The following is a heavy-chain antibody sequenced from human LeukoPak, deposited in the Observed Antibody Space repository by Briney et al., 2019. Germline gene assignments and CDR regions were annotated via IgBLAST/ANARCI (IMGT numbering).Heavy chain of an antibody. CDR2: IYTSGST. J-gene: IGHJ4*02. V-gene: IGHV4-61*09. CDR3: AVSGYCSTTSCQFFDY. CDR1: GGSISSGFYY. Sequence: SQTLSLTCTVSGGSISSGFYYWSWIRQPAGKGLEWIGHIYTSGSTNYNPSLKSRVTISVDTSKNQFSLKLTSVTAADTAVYYCAVSGYCSTTSCQFFDYWGQGTLVTVSS. D-gene: IGHD2-2*03.